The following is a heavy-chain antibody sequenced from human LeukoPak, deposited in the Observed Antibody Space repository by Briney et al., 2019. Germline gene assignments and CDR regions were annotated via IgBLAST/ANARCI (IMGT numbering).Heavy chain of an antibody. J-gene: IGHJ3*02. CDR1: GFTLSNYW. D-gene: IGHD2-21*01. Sequence: GGSLRLSCGASGFTLSNYWIHWGRRAPGKGLVCVSRINSDGSSTSDAEAVKGRFTSSRDNAMNTLYLQMNRLRAEDTAVYYCARVDGETYGNDAFAIWGQGPMVTVSS. V-gene: IGHV3-74*01. CDR3: ARVDGETYGNDAFAI. CDR2: INSDGSST.